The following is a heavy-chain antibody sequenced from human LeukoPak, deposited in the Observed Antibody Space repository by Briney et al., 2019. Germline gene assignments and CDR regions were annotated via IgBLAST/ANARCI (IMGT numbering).Heavy chain of an antibody. CDR3: ARCRELRVLDFDY. J-gene: IGHJ4*02. D-gene: IGHD1-26*01. CDR1: GFTFSSYS. CDR2: ISSSSSYI. Sequence: GGSLRLSCAASGFTFSSYSMNWVRQAPGKGLEWVSSISSSSSYIYYADSVKGRFTISRDNAKNSLYLQMNSLRAEDTAVYYCARCRELRVLDFDYWGQGTLVTVSS. V-gene: IGHV3-21*01.